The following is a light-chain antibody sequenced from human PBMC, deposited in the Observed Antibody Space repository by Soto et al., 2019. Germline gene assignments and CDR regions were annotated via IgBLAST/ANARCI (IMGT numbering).Light chain of an antibody. CDR2: AAS. J-gene: IGKJ3*01. CDR3: QQSYSTVT. V-gene: IGKV1-39*01. Sequence: DLQMTQSSSSLSASVGDRVTITCRASQSISSYLNWYQQKPGKAPKLLIYAASSLQSGVPSRFSGSGSGTDFTLTISSLQPEDFATYYCQQSYSTVTFGPGTKVDIK. CDR1: QSISSY.